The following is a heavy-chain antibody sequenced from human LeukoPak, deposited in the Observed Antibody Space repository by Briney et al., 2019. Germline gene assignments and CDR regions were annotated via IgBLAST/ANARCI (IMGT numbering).Heavy chain of an antibody. CDR2: IIPIFGTA. Sequence: SVKVSCKASGYTFTGYYMHWVRQAPGQGLEWMGGIIPIFGTANYAQKFQGRVTITADESTSTAYMELSSLRSEDTAVYYCAREGDSNSVGWFDPWGQGTLVTVSS. CDR1: GYTFTGYY. CDR3: AREGDSNSVGWFDP. D-gene: IGHD6-13*01. V-gene: IGHV1-69*13. J-gene: IGHJ5*02.